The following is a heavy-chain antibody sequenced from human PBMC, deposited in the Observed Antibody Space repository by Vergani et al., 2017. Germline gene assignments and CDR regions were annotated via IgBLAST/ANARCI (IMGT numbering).Heavy chain of an antibody. CDR1: GFTFSSYA. CDR2: ISGSGGST. Sequence: EVQLLESGGGLVQPGGSLRLSCAASGFTFSSYAMSWVRQAPGKGLEWVSAISGSGGSTYYADSVKGRFTISRDNSKNTLYLQMNSLRAEETAVYYCANGLPPVRLGTYDSSGGGAFDIWGQGTMVTVSS. J-gene: IGHJ3*02. D-gene: IGHD3-22*01. CDR3: ANGLPPVRLGTYDSSGGGAFDI. V-gene: IGHV3-23*01.